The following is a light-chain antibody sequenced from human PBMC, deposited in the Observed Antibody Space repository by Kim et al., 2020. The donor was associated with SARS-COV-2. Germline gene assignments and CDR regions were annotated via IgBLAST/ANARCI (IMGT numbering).Light chain of an antibody. CDR1: RSNVGSNY. Sequence: GQRVTISCPGSRSNVGSNYVFWYQQLPGTAPKLLIYRNNQRPSGVPARFSGSKSGTSASLAISGLRSEDEADYYCAAWDDSLSGVVFGGGTQLTVL. V-gene: IGLV1-47*01. J-gene: IGLJ2*01. CDR3: AAWDDSLSGVV. CDR2: RNN.